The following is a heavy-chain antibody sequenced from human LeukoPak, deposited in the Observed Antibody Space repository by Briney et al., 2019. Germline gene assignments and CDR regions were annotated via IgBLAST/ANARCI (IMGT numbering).Heavy chain of an antibody. V-gene: IGHV3-74*01. CDR1: GLTFRTTW. Sequence: PSGGSLRLSCATSGLTFRTTWMHWVRQAPGKGLVWVSRMNGEGTTIDYADSVKGRFTVSRDYAKNTLSLQMNNLRTEDTALYFCATARNFRLEYWGQGSLVIVSA. D-gene: IGHD1-7*01. J-gene: IGHJ4*02. CDR2: MNGEGTTI. CDR3: ATARNFRLEY.